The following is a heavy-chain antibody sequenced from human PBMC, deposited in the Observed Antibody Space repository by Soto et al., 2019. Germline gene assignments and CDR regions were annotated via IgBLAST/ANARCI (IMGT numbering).Heavy chain of an antibody. J-gene: IGHJ4*02. Sequence: SETLSLTCTVSDGSVNSGNYYWTWIRQPPGKGLEWIGYIHSSGSTLYNPSLKSRVIISVDTSMNHFSLKLSSVTTADTAIYYCARDALALFDSWGQGTLVTVSS. CDR1: DGSVNSGNYY. V-gene: IGHV4-61*03. D-gene: IGHD5-12*01. CDR2: IHSSGST. CDR3: ARDALALFDS.